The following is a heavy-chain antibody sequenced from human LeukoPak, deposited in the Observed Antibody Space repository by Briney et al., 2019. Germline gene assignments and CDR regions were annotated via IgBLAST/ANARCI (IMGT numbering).Heavy chain of an antibody. CDR2: ISGDGSST. D-gene: IGHD3-3*01. CDR1: GFTFSSYE. J-gene: IGHJ5*02. CDR3: ARGDVTVFGGFDP. Sequence: GGSLRLSCAASGFTFSSYEMNWVRQAPGKGLVWVSRISGDGSSTINADSAKGRFTISRDNAKNTLYLQMNSLRAEDTAVYYCARGDVTVFGGFDPWGQGTLVTVSS. V-gene: IGHV3-74*01.